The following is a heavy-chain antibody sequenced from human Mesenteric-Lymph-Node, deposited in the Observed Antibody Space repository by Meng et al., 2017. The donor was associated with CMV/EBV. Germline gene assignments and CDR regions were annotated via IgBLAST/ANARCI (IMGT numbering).Heavy chain of an antibody. J-gene: IGHJ4*02. CDR3: ARVLSTTNPDY. D-gene: IGHD1-1*01. Sequence: SCAASGFTVSTYAMHWVSQAPGKGLEWVEIISHDGNNKYYADSVKGRFTISRDNSKSTLYLQMNSLRAEDTAVYYCARVLSTTNPDYWGQGTLVTVSS. V-gene: IGHV3-30*04. CDR2: ISHDGNNK. CDR1: GFTVSTYA.